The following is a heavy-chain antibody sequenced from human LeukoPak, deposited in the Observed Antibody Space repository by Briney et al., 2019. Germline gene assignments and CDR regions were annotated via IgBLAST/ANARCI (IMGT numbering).Heavy chain of an antibody. D-gene: IGHD6-6*01. Sequence: SGGSLRLSCAASGFTFSDYYMSWIRQAPGKGLEWVSYISSSGSTIYYAGSVKGRFTISRDNAKNSLYLQMNSLRAEDTAVYYCARLIAAPTDAFDIWGQGTMVTVSS. J-gene: IGHJ3*02. CDR2: ISSSGSTI. CDR3: ARLIAAPTDAFDI. V-gene: IGHV3-11*01. CDR1: GFTFSDYY.